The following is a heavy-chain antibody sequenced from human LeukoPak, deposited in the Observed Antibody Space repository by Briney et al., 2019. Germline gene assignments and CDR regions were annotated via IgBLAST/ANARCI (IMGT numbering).Heavy chain of an antibody. CDR1: GGTFSSYA. D-gene: IGHD3-3*01. CDR2: IIPIFGTA. V-gene: IGHV1-69*13. Sequence: GASVKVSCKASGGTFSSYAISWVRQGPGQGLEWMGGIIPIFGTANYAQKFQGRVTITADESTSTAYMELSSLRSEDTAVYYCARCYDLWSGYYRWLDPWGRGTLVTVSS. J-gene: IGHJ5*02. CDR3: ARCYDLWSGYYRWLDP.